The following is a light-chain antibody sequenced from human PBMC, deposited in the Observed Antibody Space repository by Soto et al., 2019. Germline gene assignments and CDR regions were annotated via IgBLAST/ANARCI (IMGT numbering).Light chain of an antibody. J-gene: IGLJ2*01. CDR3: CSYVGSDTYVV. CDR2: DVN. CDR1: GSDVGAYNY. Sequence: QSALTQPRSVSGSPGQSFTISCSGTGSDVGAYNYVSWYQHHPGKAPRLIIYDVNKRPSGVPDRFSGSKSGNTASLTISGLQAEDEADYYCCSYVGSDTYVVFGGGTKVTVL. V-gene: IGLV2-11*01.